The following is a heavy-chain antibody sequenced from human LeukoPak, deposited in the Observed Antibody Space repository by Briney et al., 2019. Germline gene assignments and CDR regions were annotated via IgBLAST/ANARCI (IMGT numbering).Heavy chain of an antibody. Sequence: GGSLRLSCAASGFTFEDYGMSWVRQPPGKGLEWVSGINWNGGNTGYADSVRGRFTISRDNAKNSLYLQMNSLRAEDTAVYYCARAITNYGYIFDYWGQGTLVTVSS. V-gene: IGHV3-20*04. D-gene: IGHD5-18*01. CDR2: INWNGGNT. CDR1: GFTFEDYG. CDR3: ARAITNYGYIFDY. J-gene: IGHJ4*02.